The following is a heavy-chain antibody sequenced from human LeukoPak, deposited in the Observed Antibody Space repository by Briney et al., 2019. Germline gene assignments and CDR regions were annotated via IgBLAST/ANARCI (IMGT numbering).Heavy chain of an antibody. CDR3: AKGGRSGTYYNRFDY. V-gene: IGHV3-43*02. Sequence: PGGSLRLSCAASGFTFDDYAVHWVRQAPGKGPEWVSLISGDGDSTYFADSVKGRFTISRDNSKNSLYLQMNSLRTEDTALYYCAKGGRSGTYYNRFDYWGQGTLVTVSS. CDR1: GFTFDDYA. D-gene: IGHD3-10*01. CDR2: ISGDGDST. J-gene: IGHJ4*02.